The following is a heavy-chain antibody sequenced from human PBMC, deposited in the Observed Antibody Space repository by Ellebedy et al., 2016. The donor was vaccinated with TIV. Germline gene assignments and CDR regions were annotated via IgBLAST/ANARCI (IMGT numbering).Heavy chain of an antibody. CDR2: INNSDSSI. J-gene: IGHJ5*02. V-gene: IGHV3-11*01. CDR1: GFTFSDYY. D-gene: IGHD2-2*01. CDR3: ARDARFIDHQHNWFDP. Sequence: GESLKISCAASGFTFSDYYMSSIRQAPGKGLEWLSYINNSDSSIFYADSVRGRFTISRDNAKNLLYLQMKSLRAEDTAVYYCARDARFIDHQHNWFDPWGQGTLVTVSS.